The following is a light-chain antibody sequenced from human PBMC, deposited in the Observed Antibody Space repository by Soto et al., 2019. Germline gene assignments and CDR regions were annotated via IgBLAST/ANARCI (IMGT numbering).Light chain of an antibody. J-gene: IGLJ1*01. CDR2: GNS. CDR3: QSYDSSLSGSGV. V-gene: IGLV1-40*01. CDR1: SSNIGAGYD. Sequence: QSVLTQPPSVSGAPGQRVTISCTGSSSNIGAGYDVHWYQQLPGTAPKLLIYGNSKRPSGVPDRFSGSKSGTSASLSITGLQAEDEADYYFQSYDSSLSGSGVFGTGTKLNVL.